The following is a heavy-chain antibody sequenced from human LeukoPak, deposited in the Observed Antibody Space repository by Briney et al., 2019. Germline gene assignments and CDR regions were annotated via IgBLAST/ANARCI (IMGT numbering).Heavy chain of an antibody. J-gene: IGHJ4*02. CDR2: ISDSGST. CDR3: ASVGLLGSFAY. V-gene: IGHV4-59*01. Sequence: SETLSLTCTVSGGSISNYYWNWIRQPPGKGLEWIGYISDSGSTNYNPSLESRVIISVDTSKNQFSLKLSSVTAADTAVYYCASVGLLGSFAYWGQETLVTVSS. CDR1: GGSISNYY. D-gene: IGHD1-26*01.